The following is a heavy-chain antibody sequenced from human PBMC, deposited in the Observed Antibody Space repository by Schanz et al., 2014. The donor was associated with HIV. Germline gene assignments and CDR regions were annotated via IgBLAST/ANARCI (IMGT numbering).Heavy chain of an antibody. D-gene: IGHD3-3*01. CDR2: IDGVGDNT. CDR3: XXXXXXXTSFGVVNGYYYSMDL. Sequence: EALLLESGGGLXXXGGSLRLSCRGSEFPFSHNAMTWVRQAPGKGLEWVSAIDGVGDNTYYADSVKGRFTISRDNSKXXXNXXXXXXXXXXXXXXXXXXXXXXXTSFGVVNGYYYSMDLWGLGTTVTVSS. J-gene: IGHJ6*02. CDR1: EFPFSHNA. V-gene: IGHV3-23*01.